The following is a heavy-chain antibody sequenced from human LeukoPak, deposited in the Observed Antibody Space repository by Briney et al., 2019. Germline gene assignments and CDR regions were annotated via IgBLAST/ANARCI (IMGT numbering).Heavy chain of an antibody. J-gene: IGHJ3*02. CDR1: GFIFSSYA. CDR3: AIQIRITMVRGVIRSDAFDI. V-gene: IGHV3-23*01. Sequence: GGSLRLSCAASGFIFSSYAMSWVRQAPGKGLEWVSAISGSGGSTYYADSVKGRFTISTDNSKRTLYLQMNTLRAEDTAVYYCAIQIRITMVRGVIRSDAFDIWGQGTMVTVSS. D-gene: IGHD3-10*01. CDR2: ISGSGGST.